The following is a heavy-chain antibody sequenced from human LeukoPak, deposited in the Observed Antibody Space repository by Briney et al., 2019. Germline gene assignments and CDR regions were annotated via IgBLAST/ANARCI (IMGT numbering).Heavy chain of an antibody. CDR1: GYTLTELS. CDR2: FDPEDGET. Sequence: ASVKVSCKVSGYTLTELSMHWVRQAPGKGLEWMGGFDPEDGETIYAQKFQGRVTMTEDTSTDTAYMELSSLRSEDTAVYYCARSARRSCTSTSCYEGGWFDPWGQGTLVTVSS. J-gene: IGHJ5*02. CDR3: ARSARRSCTSTSCYEGGWFDP. V-gene: IGHV1-24*01. D-gene: IGHD2-2*01.